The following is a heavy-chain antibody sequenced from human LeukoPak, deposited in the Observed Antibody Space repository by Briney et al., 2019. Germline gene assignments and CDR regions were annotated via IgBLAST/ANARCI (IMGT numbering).Heavy chain of an antibody. CDR1: GFTFSSYD. Sequence: GGSLRLSCAASGFTFSSYDMSWVRQAPGKGLEWDSAVSGTGGSTYYADSVKGRFTISRDNSKNTLYLEMNSLRGEDTAVYYCAKDASSGTYFDYWGQGTPVTVSP. CDR2: VSGTGGST. V-gene: IGHV3-23*01. J-gene: IGHJ4*02. CDR3: AKDASSGTYFDY. D-gene: IGHD1-26*01.